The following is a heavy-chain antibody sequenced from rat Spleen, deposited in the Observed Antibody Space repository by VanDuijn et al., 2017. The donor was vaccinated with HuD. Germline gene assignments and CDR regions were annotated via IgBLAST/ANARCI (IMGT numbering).Heavy chain of an antibody. CDR3: VTWGLDY. CDR2: ITPSGAGT. V-gene: IGHV5-19*01. D-gene: IGHD2-1*01. Sequence: EVQLVESGGGSVQPGRSVKLSCAASRFTFTNYGMAWVRQAPKKGLKWVASITPSGAGTYYRDSVKGRFTISRDNAKSTLYLQMDSLRSEDTATYSCVTWGLDYWGQGVMVTVSS. J-gene: IGHJ2*01. CDR1: RFTFTNYG.